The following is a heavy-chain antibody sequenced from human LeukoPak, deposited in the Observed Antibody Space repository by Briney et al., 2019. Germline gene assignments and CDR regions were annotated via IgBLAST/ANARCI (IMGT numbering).Heavy chain of an antibody. V-gene: IGHV3-11*06. CDR2: SSSTSYT. CDR3: VREYCGGDCFRYYFDF. D-gene: IGHD2-21*01. CDR1: GFTFSDYY. J-gene: IGHJ4*02. Sequence: GGSLRLSCAASGFTFSDYYMTWIRQAQGKGLEWVSYSSSTSYTKYADSVKGRFTISRANAKNSLYLQMNSLRAEDTAVYYCVREYCGGDCFRYYFDFWGQGTLVTVSS.